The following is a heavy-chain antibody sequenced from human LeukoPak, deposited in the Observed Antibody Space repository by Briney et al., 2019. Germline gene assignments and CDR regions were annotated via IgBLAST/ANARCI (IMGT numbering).Heavy chain of an antibody. CDR1: GFTFSNYA. CDR2: ISYDGSNK. Sequence: GGSLRLSCAASGFTFSNYAMHWVRQAPGKGLEWVAFISYDGSNKYYADSVKGRFTISRDNSKNTLYLQMNSLRAEDTAVYYCARDGWIEVVATTRDYYYTMDVWGQGTTVTVSS. D-gene: IGHD2-15*01. J-gene: IGHJ6*02. V-gene: IGHV3-30-3*01. CDR3: ARDGWIEVVATTRDYYYTMDV.